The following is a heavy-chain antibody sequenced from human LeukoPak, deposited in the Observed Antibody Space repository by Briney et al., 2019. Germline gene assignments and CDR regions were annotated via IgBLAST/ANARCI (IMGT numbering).Heavy chain of an antibody. CDR3: AKAAGDRGAYYYYGMDV. J-gene: IGHJ6*02. Sequence: GGSLRLSCAASGFTFSSFGMHWVRQAPGKGLEWVAVIWYDGTNKYYADSVRGRFTISRDNSKNTLYLQMNSLRAEDTAVYYCAKAAGDRGAYYYYGMDVWGQGTTVTVSS. D-gene: IGHD2-21*02. CDR1: GFTFSSFG. CDR2: IWYDGTNK. V-gene: IGHV3-33*06.